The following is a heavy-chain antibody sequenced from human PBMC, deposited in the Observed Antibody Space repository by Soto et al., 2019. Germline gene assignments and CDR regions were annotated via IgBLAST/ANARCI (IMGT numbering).Heavy chain of an antibody. CDR2: IYYRGNT. J-gene: IGHJ4*02. V-gene: IGHV4-59*08. Sequence: SETLSLTCTVSGGSIGTYYWSWIRQPPGKGLEWIGYIYYRGNTNYNPSLKSRVTISLDTPKNQFSLKLSSVTAADTAVYYCARHPGYYDILTGYTTYYFDYWCQGILVT. CDR3: ARHPGYYDILTGYTTYYFDY. CDR1: GGSIGTYY. D-gene: IGHD3-9*01.